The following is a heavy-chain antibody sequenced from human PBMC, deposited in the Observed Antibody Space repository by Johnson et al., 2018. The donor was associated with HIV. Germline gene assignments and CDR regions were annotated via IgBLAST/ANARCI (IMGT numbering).Heavy chain of an antibody. J-gene: IGHJ3*02. V-gene: IGHV3-23*04. Sequence: VQLVESGGGLVQPGGSLRLSCAASGFTFSSYAMNWVRQAPGQVLEWVSAISGSGGSPYYADPVKGRFTISRENSKNSLYLQMNRLRAEDTALYYWARDWGRFGQLGGDAFDIWGQGTMVTVSS. CDR2: ISGSGGSP. CDR3: ARDWGRFGQLGGDAFDI. D-gene: IGHD3-16*01. CDR1: GFTFSSYA.